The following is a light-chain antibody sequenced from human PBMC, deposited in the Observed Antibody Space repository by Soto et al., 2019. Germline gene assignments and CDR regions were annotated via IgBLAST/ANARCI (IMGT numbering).Light chain of an antibody. Sequence: EIVLTQSPATLSLSPGERATLSCRASQSVSSYLAWYQQKPGQAPRLLIYDASNRATGIPARFSGSGSGTDFPLTISSLEPEDLPVYYCQQCSTWPPIPFGHGTLLEI. CDR2: DAS. V-gene: IGKV3-11*01. J-gene: IGKJ5*01. CDR3: QQCSTWPPIP. CDR1: QSVSSY.